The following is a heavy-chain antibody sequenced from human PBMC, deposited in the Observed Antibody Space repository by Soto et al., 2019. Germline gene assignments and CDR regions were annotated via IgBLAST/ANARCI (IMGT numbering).Heavy chain of an antibody. V-gene: IGHV3-33*01. CDR1: GFTFSSYG. Sequence: QVQLVESGGGVVQPGRSLRLSCAASGFTFSSYGMHWVRQAPGKGLVWVAVIWLDGSNKFYADSVKGRFTISRDNSKNTVSLQMNSLREEDSAASYCATTGPYWGQGTLVTVSS. CDR3: ATTGPY. CDR2: IWLDGSNK. J-gene: IGHJ4*02.